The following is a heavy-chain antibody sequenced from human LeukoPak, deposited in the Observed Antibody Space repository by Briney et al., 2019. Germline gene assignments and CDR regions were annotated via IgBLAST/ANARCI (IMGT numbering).Heavy chain of an antibody. J-gene: IGHJ6*03. Sequence: SETLSLTCTVSGGSISSGSYYWSWIRQPAGKGLEWIGRIYTGGSTNYNPSLKSRVTISVDTSKNQFSLKLSSVTAADTAVYYCARDVQQLVETGYYYYYMDVWGKGTTVTVSS. CDR3: ARDVQQLVETGYYYYYMDV. CDR1: GGSISSGSYY. D-gene: IGHD6-6*01. V-gene: IGHV4-61*02. CDR2: IYTGGST.